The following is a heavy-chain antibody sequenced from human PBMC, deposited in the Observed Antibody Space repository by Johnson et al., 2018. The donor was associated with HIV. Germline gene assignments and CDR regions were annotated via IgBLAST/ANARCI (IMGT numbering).Heavy chain of an antibody. V-gene: IGHV3-30*04. D-gene: IGHD3-10*01. CDR1: GFTFSSYS. J-gene: IGHJ3*02. Sequence: QVQLVESGGGLVQPGGSLRLSCAASGFTFSSYSLHWVRQAPGKGLEWVAVISYDGNNKYCADSVKGRFTISRDNSKNKVYLQMNRLRVDDTAVYYCARDLRIYDAFDIWGQGTMVTVSS. CDR2: ISYDGNNK. CDR3: ARDLRIYDAFDI.